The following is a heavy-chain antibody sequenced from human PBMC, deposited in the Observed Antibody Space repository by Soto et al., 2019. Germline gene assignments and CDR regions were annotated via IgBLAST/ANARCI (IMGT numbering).Heavy chain of an antibody. Sequence: LRLSCAASGFTFSRYGMHWVRQAPGKGLEWVAVISYGGSDKYHADSVKGRFTISRDNSKNTLYLQMNSLRAEDTAVYYCAKDGDVAAAGYYFDYWGQGTLVTVSS. CDR2: ISYGGSDK. D-gene: IGHD6-13*01. CDR3: AKDGDVAAAGYYFDY. CDR1: GFTFSRYG. J-gene: IGHJ4*02. V-gene: IGHV3-30*18.